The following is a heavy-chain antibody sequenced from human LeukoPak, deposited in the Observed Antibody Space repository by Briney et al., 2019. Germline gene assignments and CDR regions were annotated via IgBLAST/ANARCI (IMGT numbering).Heavy chain of an antibody. CDR2: IYTSGST. D-gene: IGHD6-13*01. CDR1: GGSISSGGYY. V-gene: IGHV4-61*02. Sequence: PSQTLSLTCTVSGGSISSGGYYWSWIRQPAGKGLEWIGRIYTSGSTNYNPSLKSRVTMSVDTSKNQFSLKLSSVTAADTAVYYCARAAAGTFNFNWFDPWGQGTLVTVSS. CDR3: ARAAAGTFNFNWFDP. J-gene: IGHJ5*02.